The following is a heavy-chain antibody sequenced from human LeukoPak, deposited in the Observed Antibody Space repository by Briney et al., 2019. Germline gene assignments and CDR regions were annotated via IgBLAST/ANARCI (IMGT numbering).Heavy chain of an antibody. D-gene: IGHD2-8*01. CDR1: GFTCSTYA. V-gene: IGHV3-30*04. J-gene: IGHJ4*02. CDR3: ARDPMADFDY. CDR2: ISSDGKNK. Sequence: GGSLRLSCAASGFTCSTYAFHWVRQAPGTGLEWVAVISSDGKNKIYADSVKGRFTISRDNSRNTLFLQMNSLTTEDTAVYYCARDPMADFDYWGQGTLVTVSS.